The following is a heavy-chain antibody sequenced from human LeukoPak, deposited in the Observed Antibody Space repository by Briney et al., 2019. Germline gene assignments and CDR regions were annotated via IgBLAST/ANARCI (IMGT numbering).Heavy chain of an antibody. CDR2: IYYTGSA. V-gene: IGHV4-39*01. Sequence: TSETLSLTCSVSGASITSSSFYWGWIRQPPGKGLKWIGSIYYTGSADYNPSLKSRVTISVDTSKNQFSLKLTSVTAADAAVYYCARHRYCNSSSCYAFDYWGQGTLVTVSS. CDR3: ARHRYCNSSSCYAFDY. D-gene: IGHD2-2*01. CDR1: GASITSSSFY. J-gene: IGHJ4*02.